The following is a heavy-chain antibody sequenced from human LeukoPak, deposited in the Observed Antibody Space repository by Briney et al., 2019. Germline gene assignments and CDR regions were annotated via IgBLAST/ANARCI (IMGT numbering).Heavy chain of an antibody. CDR3: AKPYSGYDLGYYYMDV. CDR1: GFTFSSYG. Sequence: GGSLRLSCAASGFTFSSYGMSWVRQAPGKGLEGVSAISGSGGSTYYADSVKGRFTISRDNSKNTLYLQMNSLRAEDTAVYYCAKPYSGYDLGYYYMDVWGKGTTVTISS. CDR2: ISGSGGST. J-gene: IGHJ6*03. V-gene: IGHV3-23*01. D-gene: IGHD5-12*01.